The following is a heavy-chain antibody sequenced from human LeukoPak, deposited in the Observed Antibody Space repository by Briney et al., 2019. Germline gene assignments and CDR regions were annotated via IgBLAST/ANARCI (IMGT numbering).Heavy chain of an antibody. D-gene: IGHD2-2*01. Sequence: SVKVSCKASGYTFTGYYMHWVRQAPGQGLEWMGRIIPILGIANYAQKFQGRVTITADKSTSTAYMELSSLRSEDTAVYYCARDHDSCPGGYCSTTTYYYYMDVWGKGTTVTVSS. CDR1: GYTFTGYY. CDR2: IIPILGIA. J-gene: IGHJ6*03. CDR3: ARDHDSCPGGYCSTTTYYYYMDV. V-gene: IGHV1-69*04.